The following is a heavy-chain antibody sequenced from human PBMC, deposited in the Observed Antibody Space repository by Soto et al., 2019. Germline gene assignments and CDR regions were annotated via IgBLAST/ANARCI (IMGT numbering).Heavy chain of an antibody. V-gene: IGHV3-30*18. D-gene: IGHD3-3*02. Sequence: QVQLVESGGGVVQPGRSLRLSCVASGFTFSSYGMHWVRQAPGKGLEWVAVISSDGNNKYYADSVKGRFTISRDNSKNTLYLQMNSLRAEDTAVYYCAKDRETGVLASPVYYYYGMDVWGQGTTVTVSS. J-gene: IGHJ6*02. CDR2: ISSDGNNK. CDR1: GFTFSSYG. CDR3: AKDRETGVLASPVYYYYGMDV.